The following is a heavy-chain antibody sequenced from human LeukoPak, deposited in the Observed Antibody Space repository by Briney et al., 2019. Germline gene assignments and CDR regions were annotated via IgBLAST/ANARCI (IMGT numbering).Heavy chain of an antibody. CDR1: GYTFTSYY. D-gene: IGHD3-22*01. Sequence: GASVKVSCKASGYTFTSYYMHWVRQAPGQGLEWMGLINPSGGSTSYAQKFQGRVTMTRDTSTSTVYMELSSLSSEDTAVYYFARRISSGYYGYFDYCGQGTLVTVSS. CDR3: ARRISSGYYGYFDY. CDR2: INPSGGST. J-gene: IGHJ4*02. V-gene: IGHV1-46*01.